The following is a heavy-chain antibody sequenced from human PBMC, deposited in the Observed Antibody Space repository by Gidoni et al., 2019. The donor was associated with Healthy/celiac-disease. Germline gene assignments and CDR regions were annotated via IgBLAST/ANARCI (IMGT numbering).Heavy chain of an antibody. CDR2: IRGSGGST. V-gene: IGHV3-23*01. Sequence: EVQLLESGGGWVQPGGSRRRSCADAGGTVSSYARSWVRQAPGKGLEWVSAIRGSGGSTYYADSVKGRFPISSDHSKTTLYLQMTSLRAEDTAVYYCAKGKAIQLWLVYWGQGTLVTVSS. CDR1: GGTVSSYA. J-gene: IGHJ4*02. D-gene: IGHD5-18*01. CDR3: AKGKAIQLWLVY.